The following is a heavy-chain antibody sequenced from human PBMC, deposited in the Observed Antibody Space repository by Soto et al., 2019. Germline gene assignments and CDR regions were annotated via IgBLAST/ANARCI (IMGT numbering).Heavy chain of an antibody. CDR3: ARDRGYCSGGSCYAWFDP. CDR1: GYTFTSYA. J-gene: IGHJ5*02. D-gene: IGHD2-15*01. V-gene: IGHV1-3*01. Sequence: GASVKVSCKASGYTFTSYAMHWVRQAPGQRLEWMGWINAGNGNTKYSQKFQGRATITRDTSASTAYMELSSLRSEDTAVYYCARDRGYCSGGSCYAWFDPWGQGTLVTVSS. CDR2: INAGNGNT.